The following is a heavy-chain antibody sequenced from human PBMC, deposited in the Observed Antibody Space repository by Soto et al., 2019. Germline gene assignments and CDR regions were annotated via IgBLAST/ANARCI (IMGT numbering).Heavy chain of an antibody. V-gene: IGHV3-53*01. D-gene: IGHD3-22*01. CDR1: GFTVSNDD. J-gene: IGHJ4*02. CDR2: IYSSGST. CDR3: ARRPLNSNGAY. Sequence: EVELVESGGDLIQPGGSLRLSCAASGFTVSNDDMSWVRQAPGKGLEWVSLIYSSGSTHYADSVKGRFTISRDNSKNTVHLQMNTLRAEDTAVYYCARRPLNSNGAYWGQGTLVTVSS.